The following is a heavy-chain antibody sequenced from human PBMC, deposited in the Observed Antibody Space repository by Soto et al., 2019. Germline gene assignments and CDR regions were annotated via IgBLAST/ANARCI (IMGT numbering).Heavy chain of an antibody. CDR2: IIPIFGTA. J-gene: IGHJ5*02. V-gene: IGHV1-69*13. CDR1: GGTFSSYA. CDR3: ARAFQSSIVVVPAAMPYNWFDP. Sequence: ASVKVSCKASGGTFSSYAISWVRQAPGQGLEWMGGIIPIFGTANYAQKFQGRVTITADESTSTAYMELSSLRSEDTAVYYCARAFQSSIVVVPAAMPYNWFDPWGQGTLVTVSS. D-gene: IGHD2-2*01.